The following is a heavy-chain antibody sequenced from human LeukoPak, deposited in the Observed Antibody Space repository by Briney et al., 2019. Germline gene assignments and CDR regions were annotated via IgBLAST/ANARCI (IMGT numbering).Heavy chain of an antibody. CDR2: ISGSGGST. CDR3: AKFLPISYHYDSSGYPGDFDY. J-gene: IGHJ4*02. CDR1: GFTFSSYA. V-gene: IGHV3-23*01. D-gene: IGHD3-22*01. Sequence: PGGSLRLSCAASGFTFSSYAMSWVRQAPGKGLEWVSAISGSGGSTYYADSVKGRFTISRDNSKHTLYLQMNSLRAEDTAVYYCAKFLPISYHYDSSGYPGDFDYWGPGDLVTVSS.